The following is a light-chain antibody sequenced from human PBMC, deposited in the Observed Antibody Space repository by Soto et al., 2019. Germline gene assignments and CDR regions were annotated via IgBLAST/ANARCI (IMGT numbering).Light chain of an antibody. Sequence: DIQMTQSPSSLSASVGDRVTITCQASQDISNYLNWYQQKPGKAPKLLIYDASNLETGVPSRFSGSGSGTDFTFTISSLQPEDIATYYCQQYDNLPLRDGFTFGPGTKVDIK. CDR3: QQYDNLPLRDGFT. CDR2: DAS. J-gene: IGKJ3*01. V-gene: IGKV1-33*01. CDR1: QDISNY.